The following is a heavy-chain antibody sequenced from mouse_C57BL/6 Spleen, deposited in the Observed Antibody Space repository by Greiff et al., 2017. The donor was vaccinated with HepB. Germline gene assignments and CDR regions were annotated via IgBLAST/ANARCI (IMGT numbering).Heavy chain of an antibody. CDR1: GFTFSSYA. CDR3: ARDRGYDGYYWYFDV. Sequence: DVKLQESGGGLVKPGGSLKLSCAASGFTFSSYAMSWVRQTPEKRLEWVATISDGGSYTYYPDNVKGRFTISRDNAKNNLYLQMSHLKSEDTAMYYCARDRGYDGYYWYFDVWGTGTTVTVSS. D-gene: IGHD2-3*01. V-gene: IGHV5-4*01. J-gene: IGHJ1*03. CDR2: ISDGGSYT.